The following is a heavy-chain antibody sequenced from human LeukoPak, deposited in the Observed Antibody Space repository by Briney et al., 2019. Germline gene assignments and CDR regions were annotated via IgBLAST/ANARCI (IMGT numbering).Heavy chain of an antibody. J-gene: IGHJ4*02. V-gene: IGHV3-23*01. CDR1: GFTFNSYA. CDR2: ISSSGNNT. Sequence: GGSLRLSCAASGFTFNSYAMNWVRQAPGKGLEWVSTISSSGNNTYYTDSVKGRFTISRDNSKNTLFLQMNSLRVDDTAVYYCAKDQEYYYGSGSYYHGFDYWGQGTLVTVSS. CDR3: AKDQEYYYGSGSYYHGFDY. D-gene: IGHD3-10*01.